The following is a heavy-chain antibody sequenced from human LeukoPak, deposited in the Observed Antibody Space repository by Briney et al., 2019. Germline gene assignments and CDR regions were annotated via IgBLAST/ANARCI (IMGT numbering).Heavy chain of an antibody. CDR2: INPNSGGT. V-gene: IGHV1-2*06. J-gene: IGHJ4*02. Sequence: EASVKVSCXASGYTFTGYYMHWVRQAPGQGLEWMGRINPNSGGTNYAQKFQGRVTMTRDTSISTAYMELSRLRSDDTAVYYCARDSLRAAAADYHFPSWGQGTLVTVSS. CDR3: ARDSLRAAAADYHFPS. CDR1: GYTFTGYY. D-gene: IGHD6-13*01.